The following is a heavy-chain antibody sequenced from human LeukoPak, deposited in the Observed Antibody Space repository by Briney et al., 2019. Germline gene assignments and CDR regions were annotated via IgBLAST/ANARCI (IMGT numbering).Heavy chain of an antibody. D-gene: IGHD5-24*01. J-gene: IGHJ4*02. CDR1: GFTFSSSA. CDR3: AKSGYNRFDY. Sequence: RSGGSLRLSCAASGFTFSSSAMSWVRQAPGKGLEWVSNISGGDATTYYADSVKGRFTISRDSSKNTLYLQMNSLRADDTAAYYCAKSGYNRFDYWGQGTLVTVSS. CDR2: ISGGDATT. V-gene: IGHV3-23*01.